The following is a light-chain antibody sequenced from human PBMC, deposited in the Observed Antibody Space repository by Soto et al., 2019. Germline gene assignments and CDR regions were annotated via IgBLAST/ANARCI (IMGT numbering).Light chain of an antibody. CDR1: SGHSNYA. J-gene: IGLJ7*01. CDR2: VNSGGSH. Sequence: QPVLTQSPSASASLGASVKLTCTLSSGHSNYAIAWHQQQPEKGPRYLMKVNSGGSHIKGDGIPDRFSGSSSGAERYLFISSLQSEAEADYYCQTWGTGSAFVVFGGGTQLTVL. V-gene: IGLV4-69*01. CDR3: QTWGTGSAFVV.